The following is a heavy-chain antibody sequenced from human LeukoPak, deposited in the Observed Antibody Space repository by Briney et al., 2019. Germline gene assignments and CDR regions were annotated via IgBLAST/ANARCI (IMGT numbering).Heavy chain of an antibody. CDR3: ARTLGYCSSTSCYDPYFDY. D-gene: IGHD2-2*01. Sequence: SQTLSLTCAVSGGSISSGGYSWSWIRQPPGKRLEWIGYIYYSGSTYYNPSLKSRVTVSVDRSKNQFSLKLSSVTAADTAVYYCARTLGYCSSTSCYDPYFDYWGQGTLVTVSP. J-gene: IGHJ4*02. V-gene: IGHV4-30-2*01. CDR1: GGSISSGGYS. CDR2: IYYSGST.